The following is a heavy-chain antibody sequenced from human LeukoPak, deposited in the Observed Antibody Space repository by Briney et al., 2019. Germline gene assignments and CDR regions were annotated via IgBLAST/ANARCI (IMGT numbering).Heavy chain of an antibody. CDR1: GFTFSSYG. CDR2: IWYDGSNK. CDR3: ARGNTYYYGSGSYTYFDY. Sequence: QPGGSLRLSCAASGFTFSSYGMHWVRQAPGKGLEWVAAIWYDGSNKYYADSVKGRFTISRDNSKNTLYLQMNSLRAEDTAVYYCARGNTYYYGSGSYTYFDYWGQGTLVTVSS. D-gene: IGHD3-10*01. V-gene: IGHV3-33*08. J-gene: IGHJ4*02.